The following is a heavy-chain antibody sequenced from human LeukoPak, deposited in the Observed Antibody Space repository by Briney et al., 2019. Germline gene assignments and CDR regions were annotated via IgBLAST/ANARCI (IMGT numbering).Heavy chain of an antibody. D-gene: IGHD3-9*01. Sequence: SETLSLTCTVSGGSISSGDYYWSWIRQPPGKGLEWIGYIYYSGSTYYNPSLKSRVTISVDTSKNQFSLKLSSVTAADTAVYYCARLRRGLRYFDWLPPEYYGMDVWGQGTTVTVCS. CDR3: ARLRRGLRYFDWLPPEYYGMDV. J-gene: IGHJ6*02. CDR1: GGSISSGDYY. CDR2: IYYSGST. V-gene: IGHV4-30-4*01.